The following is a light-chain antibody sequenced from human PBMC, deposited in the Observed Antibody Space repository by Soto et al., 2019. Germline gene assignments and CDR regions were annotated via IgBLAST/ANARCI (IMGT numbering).Light chain of an antibody. CDR2: AVS. V-gene: IGLV2-23*02. J-gene: IGLJ2*01. CDR1: SSDVGSYKL. Sequence: QPVLTQPASVSGSPGQSITISCTGTSSDVGSYKLVSWYQQHPGEAPKLMIYAVSKRPSGVSNRFSGSKSANTASLTISGLQAEDEADYYCCSYAGGGKVVFGGGTQLTVL. CDR3: CSYAGGGKVV.